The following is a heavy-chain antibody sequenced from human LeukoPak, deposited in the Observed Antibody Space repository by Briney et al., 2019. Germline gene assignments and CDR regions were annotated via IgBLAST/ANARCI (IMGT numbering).Heavy chain of an antibody. J-gene: IGHJ4*02. V-gene: IGHV4-59*08. CDR2: IYYSGST. CDR1: GGSISSYY. Sequence: PSETLSLTCTVSGGSISSYYWSWIRQPPGKGLEWIGYIYYSGSTNYNPSLKSRVTISVDTSKNQFPLKLSSVTAADTAVYYCARLPDDYGDYVSGYWGQGTLVTVSS. CDR3: ARLPDDYGDYVSGY. D-gene: IGHD4-17*01.